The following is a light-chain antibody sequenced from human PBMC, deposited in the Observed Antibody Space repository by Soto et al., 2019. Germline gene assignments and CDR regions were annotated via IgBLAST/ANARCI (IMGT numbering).Light chain of an antibody. J-gene: IGKJ3*01. CDR1: QSINSRY. Sequence: EIVLTQSPGTLSLSPGERATLSCRASQSINSRYLAWYQQKPGQAPKLLIYGASSRATGIPDRFSGSGSGTDFTLTINRLEPEDFAVYYCQQFGSSPGINFGPGTKVDIK. CDR2: GAS. V-gene: IGKV3-20*01. CDR3: QQFGSSPGIN.